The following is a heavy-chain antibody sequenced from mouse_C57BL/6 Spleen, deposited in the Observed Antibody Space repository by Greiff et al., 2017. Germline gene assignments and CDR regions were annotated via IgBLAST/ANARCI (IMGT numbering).Heavy chain of an antibody. D-gene: IGHD2-3*01. CDR3: ARWSLDGYFAWFAY. Sequence: EVKLQQSGPELVKPGASVKIPCKASGYTFTDYNMDWVKQSHGKSLEWIGDINPNNGGTIYNQKFKGKATLTVDKSSSTAYMELRSLTSEDTAVYYCARWSLDGYFAWFAYWGKGTLVTVSA. V-gene: IGHV1-18*01. CDR1: GYTFTDYN. CDR2: INPNNGGT. J-gene: IGHJ3*01.